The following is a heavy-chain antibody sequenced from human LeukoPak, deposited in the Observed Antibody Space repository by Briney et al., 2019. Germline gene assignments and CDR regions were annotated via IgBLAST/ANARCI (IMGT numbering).Heavy chain of an antibody. V-gene: IGHV3-7*01. CDR2: IKRDGSEK. CDR1: GFTFSSYE. D-gene: IGHD2-2*01. J-gene: IGHJ4*02. CDR3: ARGSLVPAAPGIKPFDY. Sequence: GGSLRLSCAASGFTFSSYEMNWVRQAPGKGLEWVANIKRDGSEKYYVDSVKGRFTISRDNAKNSLYLQMNSLRAEDTAVYYCARGSLVPAAPGIKPFDYWGQGTLVTVSS.